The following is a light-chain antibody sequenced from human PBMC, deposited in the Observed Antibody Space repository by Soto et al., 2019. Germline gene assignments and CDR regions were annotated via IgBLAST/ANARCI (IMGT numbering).Light chain of an antibody. CDR1: QSASSRY. J-gene: IGKJ1*01. CDR2: GAS. CDR3: LQYGSSPWT. V-gene: IGKV3-20*01. Sequence: EIVLTQSPGTLSLSPGERATLSCRAGQSASSRYLAWYQLKPRQAPRVLIYGASSRATGIPDGFSGSGSGTDFTLTISRLEPEDFAVYYCLQYGSSPWTFGQGTKVEIK.